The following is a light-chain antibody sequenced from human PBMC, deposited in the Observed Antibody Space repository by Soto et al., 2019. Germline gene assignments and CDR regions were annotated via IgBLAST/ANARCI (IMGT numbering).Light chain of an antibody. CDR1: QSITSS. V-gene: IGKV3-15*01. Sequence: EIVMTQSPATLSVSPGERATLSCRASQSITSSLAWYQQKPGQAPRLIIFGASNRASDIPARFSGRGSGTEFTLTISSLQSEDFAVYYCQQYYNWPLEGYTFGQGTTLEIK. CDR3: QQYYNWPLEGYT. CDR2: GAS. J-gene: IGKJ2*01.